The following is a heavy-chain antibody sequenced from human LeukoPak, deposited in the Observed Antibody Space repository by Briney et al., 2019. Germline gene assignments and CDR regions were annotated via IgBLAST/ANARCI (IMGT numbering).Heavy chain of an antibody. CDR1: GFTFSSYG. J-gene: IGHJ5*02. D-gene: IGHD3-16*01. CDR2: IRYDGSNK. CDR3: AKDLRSRGVWFDP. Sequence: PGGSLRLSCAASGFTFSSYGMHWVRQAPGKGLEWVAFIRYDGSNKYYADSVKGRFTISRDNSKNTLYLQMNSLRAEDTAVYYCAKDLRSRGVWFDPWGQGTLVTVSS. V-gene: IGHV3-30*02.